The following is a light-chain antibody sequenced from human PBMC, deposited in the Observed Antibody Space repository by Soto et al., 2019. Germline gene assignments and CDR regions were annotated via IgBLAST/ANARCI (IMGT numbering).Light chain of an antibody. CDR1: SSDVGGYNY. Sequence: QSVLTQPRSVSGSPGQSVTISCTGTSSDVGGYNYVSWYQQHPGKAPKLLIYDVSKRPSGVPDRFSGSKSGITASLTISGLQAEDEADYHCCSYAGSFAVIFGGGTKLTVL. V-gene: IGLV2-11*01. CDR3: CSYAGSFAVI. CDR2: DVS. J-gene: IGLJ2*01.